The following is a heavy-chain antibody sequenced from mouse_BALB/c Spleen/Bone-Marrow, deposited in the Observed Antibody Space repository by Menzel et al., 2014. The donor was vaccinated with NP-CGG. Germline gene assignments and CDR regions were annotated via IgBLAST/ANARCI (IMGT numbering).Heavy chain of an antibody. Sequence: VQLQQSGPGLVKPSQSLSLTCSVTGYSITSGYYWNWIRQFPGNKLAWMGYINYDGSNKYNPSLKNRISITRDTSKNQCFLKLNAVTTEDTATYDCARAVWDDFDYWGQGTTRTVSS. CDR3: ARAVWDDFDY. D-gene: IGHD4-1*01. CDR2: INYDGSN. V-gene: IGHV3-6*02. J-gene: IGHJ2*01. CDR1: GYSITSGYY.